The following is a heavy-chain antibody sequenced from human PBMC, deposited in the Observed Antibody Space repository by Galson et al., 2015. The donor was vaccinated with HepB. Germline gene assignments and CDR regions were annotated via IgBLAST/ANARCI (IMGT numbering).Heavy chain of an antibody. Sequence: SLRLSCAASGFTFSSYSMNWVRQAPGKGLEWVSYISSSSSTIYYADSVKGRFTISRDNAKNSLYLQMNSLRAEDTAVYYCARDAAARPKDYCYYMDVWGKGTTVTVSS. D-gene: IGHD6-6*01. V-gene: IGHV3-48*01. CDR2: ISSSSSTI. CDR1: GFTFSSYS. CDR3: ARDAAARPKDYCYYMDV. J-gene: IGHJ6*03.